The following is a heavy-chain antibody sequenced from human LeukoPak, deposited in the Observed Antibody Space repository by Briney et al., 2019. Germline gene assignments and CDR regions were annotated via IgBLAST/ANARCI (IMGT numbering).Heavy chain of an antibody. Sequence: PGRSLRLSCAASGFTFDDYGMSWVRQAPGKGLEWVSGINWNGSSTGYADSVKGRFTISRDNAKNSLYLQMNSLRAEDTALYYCAREHWDIVVVPADRALDYWGQGTLVTVSS. J-gene: IGHJ4*02. CDR1: GFTFDDYG. CDR3: AREHWDIVVVPADRALDY. D-gene: IGHD2-2*01. V-gene: IGHV3-20*04. CDR2: INWNGSST.